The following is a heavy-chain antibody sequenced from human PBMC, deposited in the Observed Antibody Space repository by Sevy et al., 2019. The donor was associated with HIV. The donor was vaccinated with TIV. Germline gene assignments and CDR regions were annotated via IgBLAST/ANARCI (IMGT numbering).Heavy chain of an antibody. CDR2: IIPSGGST. CDR1: GYTFTTFY. D-gene: IGHD3-10*01. J-gene: IGHJ4*02. Sequence: ASVKVSCKTSGYTFTTFYIHWVRQAPGQGLEWMGIIIPSGGSTTYAQKFQGRVTITRDTSTSTVYMELSSLISDDTAVYYWARGIGVWGQGTLGTVSS. V-gene: IGHV1-46*01. CDR3: ARGIGV.